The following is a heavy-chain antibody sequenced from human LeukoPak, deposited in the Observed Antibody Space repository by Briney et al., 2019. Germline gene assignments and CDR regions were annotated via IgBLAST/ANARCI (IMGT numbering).Heavy chain of an antibody. CDR3: AKESDSSGYQYYFDY. J-gene: IGHJ4*02. V-gene: IGHV3-30*18. CDR1: GFTFRSYG. CDR2: ISYDGSNK. D-gene: IGHD3-22*01. Sequence: GGSLRLSCAASGFTFRSYGMHWVRQAPGKGLEWVAVISYDGSNKYYADSVKGRFTISKDNSKNTLYLQMNSLRAEDTAVYYCAKESDSSGYQYYFDYWGQGTLVTVSS.